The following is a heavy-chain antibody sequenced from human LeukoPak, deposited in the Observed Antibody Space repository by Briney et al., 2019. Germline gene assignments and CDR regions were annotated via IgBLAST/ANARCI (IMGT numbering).Heavy chain of an antibody. CDR3: ARDLFTYSSSSLGG. J-gene: IGHJ4*02. D-gene: IGHD6-6*01. CDR2: ISYDGSNK. V-gene: IGHV3-30-3*01. CDR1: GFTFSSYA. Sequence: GRSLRLSCAASGFTFSSYAMHWVRQAPGKGLEWVAVISYDGSNKYYADSVKGRFTISRDNSKNTLYLQMNSLRAEDTAVYYCARDLFTYSSSSLGGWGQGTLVTVSS.